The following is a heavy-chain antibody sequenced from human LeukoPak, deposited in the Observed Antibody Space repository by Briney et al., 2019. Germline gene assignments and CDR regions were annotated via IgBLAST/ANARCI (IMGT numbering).Heavy chain of an antibody. Sequence: GSLRLSCAASGLSFSVNYMTWVRQSPGKGLEWLSNIYRDGNTYYADSVNGRFSISRDDYKNTLYLEMNSLRAEDTALYYCARYTFRAVDIWGQGSMVTVSS. CDR1: GLSFSVNY. CDR3: ARYTFRAVDI. CDR2: IYRDGNT. J-gene: IGHJ3*02. V-gene: IGHV3-53*01. D-gene: IGHD2-2*02.